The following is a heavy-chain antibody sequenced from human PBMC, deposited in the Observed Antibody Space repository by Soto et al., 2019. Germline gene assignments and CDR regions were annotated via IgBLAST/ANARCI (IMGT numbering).Heavy chain of an antibody. CDR2: VYYSGNT. Sequence: SETLSLTCTVSGGSISSSDYYWGWIRQPPGKGLEWIGSVYYSGNTYYKASLRSRLTISVDTSKNQFSLKLSSMTAADSAVYYCARSGYDFCFAAWGQGTLVTVSS. J-gene: IGHJ5*02. CDR3: ARSGYDFCFAA. V-gene: IGHV4-39*01. D-gene: IGHD6-25*01. CDR1: GGSISSSDYY.